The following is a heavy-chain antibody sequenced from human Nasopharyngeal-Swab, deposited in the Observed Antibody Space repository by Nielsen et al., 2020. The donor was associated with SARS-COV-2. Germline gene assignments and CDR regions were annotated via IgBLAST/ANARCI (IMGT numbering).Heavy chain of an antibody. Sequence: GGSLRLSCAASGFTFSSYDMHWVRQAPGKGLEWVSAIGTAGDTYYPGSVKGRFTISRENAKNSLYLQMNSLRAGDTAVYYCARDVGGHWYFDLWGRGTLVTVSS. D-gene: IGHD1-26*01. CDR2: IGTAGDT. V-gene: IGHV3-13*01. CDR3: ARDVGGHWYFDL. J-gene: IGHJ2*01. CDR1: GFTFSSYD.